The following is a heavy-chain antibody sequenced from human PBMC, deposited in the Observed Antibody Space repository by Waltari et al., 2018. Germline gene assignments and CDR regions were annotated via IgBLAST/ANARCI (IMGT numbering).Heavy chain of an antibody. J-gene: IGHJ4*02. CDR2: MNPNSGNT. CDR3: ARAPTATIMYGY. V-gene: IGHV1-8*01. Sequence: QVQLVQSGAEVKKPGASVTVSCKASGYTFTSYAINWVRQTTGQGLEWMGWMNPNSGNTGYEKKCQARVTMTRNTSISTAYMELSSLRSEDTAVYYCARAPTATIMYGYWGQGTLVTVSS. D-gene: IGHD5-12*01. CDR1: GYTFTSYA.